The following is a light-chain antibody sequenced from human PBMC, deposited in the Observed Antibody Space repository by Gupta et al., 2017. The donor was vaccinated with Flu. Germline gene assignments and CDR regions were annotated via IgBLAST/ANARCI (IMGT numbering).Light chain of an antibody. CDR1: QSVLYSSNNKNY. CDR3: QQYYSTPLT. V-gene: IGKV4-1*01. CDR2: WAS. Sequence: DIVMTQFSDSLAVSLGERATINCKSSQSVLYSSNNKNYLAWYQQKPGQPPKLLICWASTRESGVPDRFSGSGSGTDFTLTISSLQAEDVAVYYCQQYYSTPLTFGGGTKVEIK. J-gene: IGKJ4*01.